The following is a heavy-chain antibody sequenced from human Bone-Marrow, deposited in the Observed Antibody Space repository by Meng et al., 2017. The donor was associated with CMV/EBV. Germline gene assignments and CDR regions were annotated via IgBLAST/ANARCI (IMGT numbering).Heavy chain of an antibody. CDR3: ARDGDSADGDY. CDR2: ISSNGDDT. V-gene: IGHV3-64*02. Sequence: GGSLRLSCAASGFTFSSYAMSWVRQAPGKGLDYVSSISSNGDDTYYADSVKDRFTISRDNSKNTLYLQMGSVRVEDTAVYYCARDGDSADGDYWGQGTLVTVSS. CDR1: GFTFSSYA. D-gene: IGHD5-24*01. J-gene: IGHJ4*02.